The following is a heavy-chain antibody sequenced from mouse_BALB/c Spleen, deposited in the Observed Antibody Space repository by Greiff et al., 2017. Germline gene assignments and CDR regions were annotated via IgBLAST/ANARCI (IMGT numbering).Heavy chain of an antibody. J-gene: IGHJ4*01. V-gene: IGHV10S3*01. CDR3: VSSYDGYYDYYAMDY. CDR2: IRSKSNNYAT. D-gene: IGHD2-3*01. CDR1: GFTFNTNA. Sequence: EVQLVETGGGLVQPKGSLKLSCAASGFTFNTNAMNWVRQAPGKGLEWVARIRSKSNNYATYYADSVKDRFTISRDASQSMLYLQMNNLKTEDTAMYYCVSSYDGYYDYYAMDYWGQGTSVTVSS.